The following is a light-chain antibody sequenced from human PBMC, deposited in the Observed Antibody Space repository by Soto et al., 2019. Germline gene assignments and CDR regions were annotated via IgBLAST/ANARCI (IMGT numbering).Light chain of an antibody. V-gene: IGKV3-20*01. Sequence: EIVLTQSPGTLSLSPGERATLSCRASQSVSGSSLAWYQQKPDQAPRLLIYDASSRATGIPNRFSGSGFGTDFTLTISRLEPEDFAVYYCHQYDRSSAFGQGTKVEIK. J-gene: IGKJ1*01. CDR2: DAS. CDR3: HQYDRSSA. CDR1: QSVSGSS.